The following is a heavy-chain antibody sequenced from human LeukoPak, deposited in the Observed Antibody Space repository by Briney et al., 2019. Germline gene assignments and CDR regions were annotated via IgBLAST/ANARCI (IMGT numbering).Heavy chain of an antibody. J-gene: IGHJ2*01. D-gene: IGHD3-22*01. Sequence: SETLSLTCTVSGGSISTYYWSWIRQPPGKGLEWIGYIYHSGSTYYNPSLKSRVTISVDRSKNQFSLKLSSVTAADTAVYYCARGLTYDDSWYFDLWGRGTLVTVSS. V-gene: IGHV4-59*12. CDR1: GGSISTYY. CDR3: ARGLTYDDSWYFDL. CDR2: IYHSGST.